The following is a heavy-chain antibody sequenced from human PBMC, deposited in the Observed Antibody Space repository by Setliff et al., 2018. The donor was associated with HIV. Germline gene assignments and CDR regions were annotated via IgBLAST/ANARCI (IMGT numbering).Heavy chain of an antibody. D-gene: IGHD2-2*01. J-gene: IGHJ4*02. Sequence: GESLKISCKGSGYRFTNYWIGWVRQMPGKGLEWMGIINPGDFDIRYSPSFQGQVTISADESISTAYLQWRSLKASDTAIYYCARERGDCSSNTCYGTDYWGQGTLVTVSS. V-gene: IGHV5-51*01. CDR3: ARERGDCSSNTCYGTDY. CDR1: GYRFTNYW. CDR2: INPGDFDI.